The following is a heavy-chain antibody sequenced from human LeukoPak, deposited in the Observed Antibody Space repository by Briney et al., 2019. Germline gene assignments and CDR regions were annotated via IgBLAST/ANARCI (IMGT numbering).Heavy chain of an antibody. CDR3: ARPYYSGSGSPGD. CDR2: ISSSSSYT. J-gene: IGHJ4*02. Sequence: GGSLRLSCAASGFTFSDYYMSWLRQAPGKGLEWVSYISSSSSYTNYADSVKGRFTISRDNAKNSLYLQMNSLRAEDTAVYYCARPYYSGSGSPGDSGQGTLGTVSS. V-gene: IGHV3-11*06. CDR1: GFTFSDYY. D-gene: IGHD3-10*01.